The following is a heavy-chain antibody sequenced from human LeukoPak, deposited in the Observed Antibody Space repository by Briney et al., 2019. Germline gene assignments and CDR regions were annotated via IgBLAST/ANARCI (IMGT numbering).Heavy chain of an antibody. Sequence: GGSLRLSCAASGFTFSSYAMHWVRQAPGKGLEWVAVISYDGSNKYYADSVKGRFTISRDNSKNTLYLQMNSLRAEDTAVYYCARDPRLTLYYDSSEDAFDIWGQGTMVTVSS. CDR3: ARDPRLTLYYDSSEDAFDI. J-gene: IGHJ3*02. V-gene: IGHV3-30*04. CDR2: ISYDGSNK. D-gene: IGHD3-22*01. CDR1: GFTFSSYA.